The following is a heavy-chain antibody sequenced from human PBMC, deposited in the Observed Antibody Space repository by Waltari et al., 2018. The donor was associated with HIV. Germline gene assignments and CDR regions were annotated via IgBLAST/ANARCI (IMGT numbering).Heavy chain of an antibody. CDR2: ISGSRFTI. CDR1: GFTFSTYS. D-gene: IGHD2-21*02. CDR3: ARDRGVVTPNYGMDV. Sequence: EVQLVESGGGLVQPGGSLRLSCAASGFTFSTYSMNWVRQAPGKGLEWVSHISGSRFTIYYAASVKGRFTISRDNAKNSLYLQMNSLRAEDTAVYYCARDRGVVTPNYGMDVWGQGTTVTVSS. V-gene: IGHV3-48*01. J-gene: IGHJ6*02.